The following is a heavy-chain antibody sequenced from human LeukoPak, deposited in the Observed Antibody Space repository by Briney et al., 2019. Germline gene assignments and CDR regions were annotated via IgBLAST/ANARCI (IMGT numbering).Heavy chain of an antibody. CDR1: GDSISSGDYY. J-gene: IGHJ3*02. D-gene: IGHD3-22*01. CDR3: ARGPYSYDSSGAFDI. Sequence: PSQTLSLTCTVSGDSISSGDYYWSWIRQPAGKGLEWIGGISSSGSTNYTPSLKSRVSISVDTSKNQCSLKLGSVTAADTAVYFCARGPYSYDSSGAFDIWGQGTMVTVSS. V-gene: IGHV4-61*02. CDR2: ISSSGST.